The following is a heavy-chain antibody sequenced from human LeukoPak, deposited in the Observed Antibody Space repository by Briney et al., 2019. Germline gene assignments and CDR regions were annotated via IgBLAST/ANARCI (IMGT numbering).Heavy chain of an antibody. D-gene: IGHD1-26*01. CDR1: GGSISTYY. CDR3: ARRGGSYYGYFDY. CDR2: IYYSGST. Sequence: KPSEPLSLTCTVSGGSISTYYWSWIRQPPGKGLEWIGYIYYSGSTNYNPSLKSRVTISVDTSKNQFSLKLSSVTAADTAVYYCARRGGSYYGYFDYWGQGTLVTVSS. J-gene: IGHJ4*02. V-gene: IGHV4-59*08.